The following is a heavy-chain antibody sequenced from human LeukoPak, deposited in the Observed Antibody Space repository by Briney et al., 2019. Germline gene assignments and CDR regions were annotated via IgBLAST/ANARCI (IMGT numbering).Heavy chain of an antibody. CDR2: INHSGST. CDR3: ARGQRGYSYGPAAFDI. J-gene: IGHJ3*02. V-gene: IGHV4-34*01. CDR1: GGSFSGYY. Sequence: SETLSLTCAVHGGSFSGYYWSWIRQPPGKGLEWIGVINHSGSTNYNPSLKSRVTISVDTSKNQFSLKLSSVTAADTAVYYCARGQRGYSYGPAAFDIWGQGTMVTVSS. D-gene: IGHD5-18*01.